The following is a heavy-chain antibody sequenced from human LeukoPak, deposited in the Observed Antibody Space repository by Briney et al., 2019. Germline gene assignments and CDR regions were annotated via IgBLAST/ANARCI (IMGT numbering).Heavy chain of an antibody. Sequence: GGSLRLSCAASGFTFSSYSMNWVRQAPGKGLEWVSCISSSGSYIYYADSVKGRFTISRDNAKKSLYLQMNSLRAEDTAVYYCAREQRAYYYYYMDVWGKGTTVTVSS. CDR1: GFTFSSYS. V-gene: IGHV3-21*01. CDR3: AREQRAYYYYYMDV. J-gene: IGHJ6*03. CDR2: ISSSGSYI.